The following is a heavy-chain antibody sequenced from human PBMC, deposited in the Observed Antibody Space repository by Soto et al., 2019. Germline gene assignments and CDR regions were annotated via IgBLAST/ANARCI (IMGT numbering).Heavy chain of an antibody. CDR1: GASIGSGGW. J-gene: IGHJ5*02. CDR2: IFHDGNT. CDR3: GRHEGSDGSDQ. V-gene: IGHV4-4*02. D-gene: IGHD3-10*01. Sequence: SETLSLTCAVSGASIGSGGWWSWVRQPPGKGLEWIAEIFHDGNTNYIPSLKSRVTISVDKSQNQFSLNVYSVTAADTAVYYCGRHEGSDGSDQWGQGTLVTVSS.